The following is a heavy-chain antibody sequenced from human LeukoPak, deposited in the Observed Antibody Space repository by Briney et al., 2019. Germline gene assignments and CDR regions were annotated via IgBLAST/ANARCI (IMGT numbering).Heavy chain of an antibody. CDR2: IIPIFGTA. V-gene: IGHV1-69*13. CDR1: GGTFISYA. D-gene: IGHD6-19*01. CDR3: ARDRAVAGTGFDY. Sequence: SVKVSCKASGGTFISYAISWVRQAPGQGLEWMGGIIPIFGTANYAQKFQGRVTITADESTSTAYMELSSLRSEDTVVYYCARDRAVAGTGFDYWGQGTLVTVSS. J-gene: IGHJ4*02.